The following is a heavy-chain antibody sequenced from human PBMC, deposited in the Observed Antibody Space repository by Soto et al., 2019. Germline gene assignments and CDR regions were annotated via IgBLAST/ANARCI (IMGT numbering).Heavy chain of an antibody. V-gene: IGHV3-23*01. CDR2: ISGSGGST. Sequence: GGSLRLSCAASGFTFSSYAMSWVRQAPGKGLEWVSAISGSGGSTYYADSVKGRFTISRDNSKNTLYLQMNSLRAEDTAVYYCAKGLSLGYSGYDSLPYYYYYMDVWGKGTTVTVSS. CDR3: AKGLSLGYSGYDSLPYYYYYMDV. J-gene: IGHJ6*03. CDR1: GFTFSSYA. D-gene: IGHD5-12*01.